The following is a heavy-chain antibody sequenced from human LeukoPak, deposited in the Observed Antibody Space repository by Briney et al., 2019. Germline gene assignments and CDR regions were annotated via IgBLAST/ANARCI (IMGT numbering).Heavy chain of an antibody. CDR1: GYTFTSYA. CDR3: ARVIGALGHFDY. J-gene: IGHJ4*02. Sequence: ASVTVSCKASGYTFTSYAMHWVRQAPGQRLEWMGWINAGNGNTKYSQKFQGRVTITRDTSASTAYMELSSLRSEDTAVYYCARVIGALGHFDYWGQGTLVTVSS. D-gene: IGHD3-10*01. V-gene: IGHV1-3*01. CDR2: INAGNGNT.